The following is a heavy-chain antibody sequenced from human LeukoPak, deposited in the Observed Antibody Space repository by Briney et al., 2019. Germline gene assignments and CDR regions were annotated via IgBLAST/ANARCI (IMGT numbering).Heavy chain of an antibody. J-gene: IGHJ6*03. CDR1: GFTFRSYG. D-gene: IGHD1-1*01. Sequence: GGSLRLSCAASGFTFRSYGMSWVRQAPGKGLEWVSAISGSAGGTYYADSVKGRFAISRDNSMNTLYLQMNSLRAEDTAVYFCAKEYGYDYNYYYSMDVWGKGTTVTISS. CDR3: AKEYGYDYNYYYSMDV. CDR2: ISGSAGGT. V-gene: IGHV3-23*01.